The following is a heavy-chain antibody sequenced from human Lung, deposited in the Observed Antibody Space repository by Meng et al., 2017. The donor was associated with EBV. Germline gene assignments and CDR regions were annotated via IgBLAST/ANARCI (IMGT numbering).Heavy chain of an antibody. Sequence: QVQLHRWGAGLLKSSVTLSLTCAVSGGSFNDYFWNWIRQRPGKGLEWIGGIIHSGTTNYNPSLKSRVTISVDTSKNQFSLKLSSVTAADTAVYYCARAVDTGYFDYWGQGTLVTVSS. CDR1: GGSFNDYF. D-gene: IGHD5-18*01. J-gene: IGHJ4*02. CDR3: ARAVDTGYFDY. V-gene: IGHV4-34*12. CDR2: IIHSGTT.